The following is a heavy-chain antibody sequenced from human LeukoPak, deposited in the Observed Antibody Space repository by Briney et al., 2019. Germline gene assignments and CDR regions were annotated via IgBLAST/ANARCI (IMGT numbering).Heavy chain of an antibody. D-gene: IGHD2-2*01. CDR3: AKVSDIVVVPAAEYFDY. J-gene: IGHJ4*02. Sequence: GGSLRLSCAASGFTFSSYAMTWVRQAPGKGLEWVSSIIGSGGNTYYADSVKGRFTISRDNSKNTLYLQMNSLRAEDTAVYYCAKVSDIVVVPAAEYFDYWGQGTLVTVSS. CDR2: IIGSGGNT. V-gene: IGHV3-23*01. CDR1: GFTFSSYA.